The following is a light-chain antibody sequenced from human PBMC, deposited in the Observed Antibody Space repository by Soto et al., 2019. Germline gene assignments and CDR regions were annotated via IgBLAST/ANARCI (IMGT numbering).Light chain of an antibody. CDR3: MQALQTPPT. CDR1: QSLLHSNGYNY. CDR2: LGS. Sequence: DIVMTQSPLSLPVTPGEPASISCRSSQSLLHSNGYNYLDWYLQKPGQSPQLLIYLGSNRAARVPDRCSGSGSGTYFTLKISRVEAEDVGLYYCMQALQTPPTFGQGTKVEIK. V-gene: IGKV2-28*01. J-gene: IGKJ1*01.